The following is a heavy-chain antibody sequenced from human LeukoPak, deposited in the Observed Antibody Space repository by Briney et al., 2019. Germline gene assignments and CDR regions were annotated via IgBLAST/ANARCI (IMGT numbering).Heavy chain of an antibody. CDR1: GVSFSGYY. CDR2: INHSGST. J-gene: IGHJ5*02. CDR3: AARGGATTWFDP. D-gene: IGHD1-26*01. V-gene: IGHV4-34*01. Sequence: SETLSLTCAVYGVSFSGYYWCWIHQPPGKGLEWIGEINHSGSTNYNPSLKSRVTISVDTSKNQFSLKLSSVTAADTAMYYCAARGGATTWFDPWGQGTLVTVSS.